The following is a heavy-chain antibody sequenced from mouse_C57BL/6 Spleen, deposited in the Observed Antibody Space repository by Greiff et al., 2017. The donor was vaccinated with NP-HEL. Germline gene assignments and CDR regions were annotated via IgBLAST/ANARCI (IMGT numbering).Heavy chain of an antibody. CDR2: IYPGDGDT. CDR1: GYAFSSSW. D-gene: IGHD2-3*01. V-gene: IGHV1-82*01. CDR3: ARWDDGYYDGKEGNYYAMDY. Sequence: QVQLQQSGPELVKPGASVKISCKASGYAFSSSWMNWVKQRPGKGLEWIGRIYPGDGDTNYNGKFKGKATLTADKSSSTAYMQLSSLTSEDSAVYFCARWDDGYYDGKEGNYYAMDYWGQGTSVTVSS. J-gene: IGHJ4*01.